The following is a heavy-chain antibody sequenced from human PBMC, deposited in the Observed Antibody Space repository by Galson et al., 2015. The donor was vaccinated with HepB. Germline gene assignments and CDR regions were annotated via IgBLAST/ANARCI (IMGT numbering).Heavy chain of an antibody. D-gene: IGHD3-22*01. V-gene: IGHV3-21*01. CDR3: ARDPGDYYDSSGYWYYYYYGMDV. CDR1: GFTFSSYS. CDR2: ISSSSSYI. Sequence: SLRLSCAASGFTFSSYSMNWVRQAPGKGLEWVSSISSSSSYIYYADSVKGRFTISRDNAKNSLYLQMNSLRAEDTAVYYCARDPGDYYDSSGYWYYYYYGMDVWGQGTTVTVSS. J-gene: IGHJ6*02.